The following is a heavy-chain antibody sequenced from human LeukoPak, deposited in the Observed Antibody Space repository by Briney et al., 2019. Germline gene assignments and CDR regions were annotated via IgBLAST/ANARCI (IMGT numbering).Heavy chain of an antibody. CDR3: ARGDATTLFDY. D-gene: IGHD1-1*01. Sequence: SETLSLTCAVYGGSFSGYYWSWIRQPPGKGLEWIGEINHSGSTNYNPSHKSRVTISVDTSKNQFSLKLSSVTAADTAVYYCARGDATTLFDYWGQGTLVTVSS. V-gene: IGHV4-34*01. CDR1: GGSFSGYY. J-gene: IGHJ4*02. CDR2: INHSGST.